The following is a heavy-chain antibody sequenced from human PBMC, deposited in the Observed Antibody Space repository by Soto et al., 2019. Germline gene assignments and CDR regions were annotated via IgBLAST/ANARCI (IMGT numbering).Heavy chain of an antibody. D-gene: IGHD5-18*01. Sequence: SVKVSCKASGGTFNSYTINWVRLAPGQGLEWMGAIIPVYGRSTYAQMFQGRVTFTADKSTNTIYMELSSLRSDDTAVYFCTRSGGYSYNLAFDHWGQGTLVTVSS. CDR3: TRSGGYSYNLAFDH. J-gene: IGHJ5*02. CDR1: GGTFNSYT. CDR2: IIPVYGRS. V-gene: IGHV1-69*06.